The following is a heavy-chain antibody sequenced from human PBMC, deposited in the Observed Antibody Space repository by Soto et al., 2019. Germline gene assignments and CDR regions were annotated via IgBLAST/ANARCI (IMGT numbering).Heavy chain of an antibody. CDR2: MIISDTTI. CDR3: ARGRSSSVYFDY. Sequence: QVQLVESGGGLVKPGGSLRLSCAASGFTFSDYYMSWIRQAPGKGLEWASYMIISDTTIYYADSVKGRFTISRDNAKNSLYLQMNSLRAEDTAVYYCARGRSSSVYFDYWGEGTLVTVSS. D-gene: IGHD6-6*01. J-gene: IGHJ4*02. V-gene: IGHV3-11*01. CDR1: GFTFSDYY.